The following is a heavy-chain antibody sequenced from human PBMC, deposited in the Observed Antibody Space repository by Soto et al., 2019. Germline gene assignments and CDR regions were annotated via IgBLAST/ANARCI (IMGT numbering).Heavy chain of an antibody. CDR3: ARGPGYCSSTSCYAYDY. J-gene: IGHJ4*02. CDR2: IYYSGST. CDR1: GGSISSGGYY. D-gene: IGHD2-2*01. V-gene: IGHV4-31*03. Sequence: SETLSLTCTVSGGSISSGGYYWSWIRQHPGKGLEWIGYIYYSGSTYYNPSLKSRVTISVDTSKNQFSLKLSSVTAADTAVYYCARGPGYCSSTSCYAYDYWGQGTLVTVSS.